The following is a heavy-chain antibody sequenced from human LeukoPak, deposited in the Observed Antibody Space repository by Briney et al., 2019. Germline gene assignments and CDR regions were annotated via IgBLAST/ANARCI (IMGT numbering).Heavy chain of an antibody. CDR2: ISYDGSNK. V-gene: IGHV3-30*03. CDR1: GFTFSSYG. J-gene: IGHJ6*04. CDR3: ARDSRGMDV. Sequence: PGGSLRLSCAASGFTFSSYGMHWVRQAPGKGLEWVAVISYDGSNKYYADSVKGRFTISRDNSKNTLYLQMNSLRAEDTAVYYCARDSRGMDVWGKGTTVTVSS.